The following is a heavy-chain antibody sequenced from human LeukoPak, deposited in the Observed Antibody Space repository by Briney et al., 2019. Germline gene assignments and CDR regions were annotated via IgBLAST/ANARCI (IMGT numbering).Heavy chain of an antibody. V-gene: IGHV5-51*01. CDR3: ARFFIVVVTALPRYDAFDI. J-gene: IGHJ3*02. CDR1: GYRFTTYW. D-gene: IGHD2-21*02. Sequence: PGESLKISCKGSGYRFTTYWIGWVRQMPGKGLEWMGIIYPGDSDTRYSPSFQGQVTISADKSISTAYLQWSSLKASDTAMYYCARFFIVVVTALPRYDAFDIWGQGTMVTVSS. CDR2: IYPGDSDT.